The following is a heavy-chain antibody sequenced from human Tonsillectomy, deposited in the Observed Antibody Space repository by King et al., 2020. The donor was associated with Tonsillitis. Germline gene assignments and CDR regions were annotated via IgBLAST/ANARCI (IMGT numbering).Heavy chain of an antibody. CDR2: IRSKAYGGTT. CDR1: GFTFGDYA. J-gene: IGHJ3*02. CDR3: TREKDPMIVVVITTPGAFDI. V-gene: IGHV3-49*03. Sequence: VQLVESGGGLVQPGRSLRLSCTASGFTFGDYAMSWFRQAPGKGLEWVGFIRSKAYGGTTEYAASVKGRFTISRDDSKSIAYLQMNSLKTEDTAVYYCTREKDPMIVVVITTPGAFDIWGQGTMVTVSS. D-gene: IGHD3-22*01.